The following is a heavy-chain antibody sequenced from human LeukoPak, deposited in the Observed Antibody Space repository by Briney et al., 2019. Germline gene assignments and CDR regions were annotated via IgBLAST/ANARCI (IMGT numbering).Heavy chain of an antibody. CDR3: AKGAARHQYFDY. V-gene: IGHV3-30*02. D-gene: IGHD6-6*01. CDR1: GFTFSSYG. Sequence: GGSLRLSCAASGFTFSSYGMHWVRQAPGKGLEWVAFIRYDGSNKYYADSVKGRFTISRDNSKNTLYLQMNSLRAEDTAVYYCAKGAARHQYFDYWGQGTLVTVSS. CDR2: IRYDGSNK. J-gene: IGHJ4*02.